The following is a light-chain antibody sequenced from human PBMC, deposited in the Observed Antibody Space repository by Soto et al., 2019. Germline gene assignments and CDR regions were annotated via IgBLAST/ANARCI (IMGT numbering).Light chain of an antibody. V-gene: IGKV3-15*01. Sequence: EIVMTQSPANLSVSPGERATLSCRASQSVSSNLAWYQQKPGQAPRLLIYGASTRATGIPARISGSGSGTEFTLTISSLQSEDFAVYYCQQYNDWPLSFGGGTKVEIK. CDR3: QQYNDWPLS. CDR2: GAS. J-gene: IGKJ4*01. CDR1: QSVSSN.